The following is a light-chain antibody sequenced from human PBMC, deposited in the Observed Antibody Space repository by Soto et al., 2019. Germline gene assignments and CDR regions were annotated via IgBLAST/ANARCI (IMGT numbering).Light chain of an antibody. V-gene: IGKV3-11*01. Sequence: ERVLTQSPATLSLFPGERATLSCRASQSISSNLAWYQQKPGQAPRLLIYDASNRATGIPARFSGSGSGTDFTLTISSLEPEDFAVYYCQQRSNRPRFTFGPGTKVDIK. CDR2: DAS. J-gene: IGKJ3*01. CDR1: QSISSN. CDR3: QQRSNRPRFT.